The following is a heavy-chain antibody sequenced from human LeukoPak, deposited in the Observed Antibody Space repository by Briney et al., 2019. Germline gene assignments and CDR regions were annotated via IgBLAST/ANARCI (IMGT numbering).Heavy chain of an antibody. D-gene: IGHD3-9*01. CDR3: ARDYDILTGSPGDFDY. Sequence: ASVKVSCKASGYTFTSYGISWVRQAPGQGLEWMGWTSAYNGNTNYAQKLQGRVTMTTDTSTSTAYMELRSLRSDDTAVYYCARDYDILTGSPGDFDYWGQGTLVTVSS. J-gene: IGHJ4*02. CDR2: TSAYNGNT. CDR1: GYTFTSYG. V-gene: IGHV1-18*01.